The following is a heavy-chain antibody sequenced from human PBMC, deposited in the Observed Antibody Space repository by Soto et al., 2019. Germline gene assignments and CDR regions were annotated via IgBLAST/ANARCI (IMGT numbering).Heavy chain of an antibody. J-gene: IGHJ4*02. CDR2: IWYDGSNK. Sequence: GGSLRLSCATSGFTFSSYGMHWVRQAPGKGLEWVAVIWYDGSNKYYAESVKGRFTISRDNSKNTLYLQMNSLRAEDTAVYYCARDSHVGSGWQLTADYWGQGTLVTVSS. D-gene: IGHD6-19*01. V-gene: IGHV3-33*01. CDR3: ARDSHVGSGWQLTADY. CDR1: GFTFSSYG.